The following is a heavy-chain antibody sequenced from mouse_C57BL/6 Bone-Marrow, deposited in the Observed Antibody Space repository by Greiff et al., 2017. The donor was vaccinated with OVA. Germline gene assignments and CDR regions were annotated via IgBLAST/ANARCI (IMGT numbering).Heavy chain of an antibody. CDR3: ARSPDYYGSYWYFDV. D-gene: IGHD1-1*01. CDR2: IYPRSGNT. J-gene: IGHJ1*03. V-gene: IGHV1-81*01. Sequence: VQLQQSGAELARPGASVKLSCKASGYTFTSYGISWVKQRTGQGLEWIGEIYPRSGNTYYNEKFKGKATLTADKSTSTAYMELRSLTSEDSAVYFCARSPDYYGSYWYFDVWGTGTTVTVSS. CDR1: GYTFTSYG.